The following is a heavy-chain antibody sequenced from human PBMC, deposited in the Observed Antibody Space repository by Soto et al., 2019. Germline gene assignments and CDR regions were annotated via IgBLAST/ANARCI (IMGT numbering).Heavy chain of an antibody. CDR2: ISSSSSTI. D-gene: IGHD2-21*02. V-gene: IGHV3-48*02. CDR3: ANDFPYYYYYYGMDV. J-gene: IGHJ6*02. Sequence: GGSLRLSCAASGFTFSSYSMNWVRQAPGKGLEWVSYISSSSSTIYYADSVKGRFTISRDNAKNSLYLQMNSLRDEDTAVYYCANDFPYYYYYYGMDVWGQGTTVTVSS. CDR1: GFTFSSYS.